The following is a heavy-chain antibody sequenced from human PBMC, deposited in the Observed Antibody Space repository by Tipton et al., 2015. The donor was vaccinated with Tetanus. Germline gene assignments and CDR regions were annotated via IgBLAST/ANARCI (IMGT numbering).Heavy chain of an antibody. CDR2: ISNSGST. CDR1: GGSISSDGAY. V-gene: IGHV4-31*03. Sequence: TLSLTCTVSGGSISSDGAYWSWIRQHPGEGLEWIGYISNSGSTYYNPSLKSRVTISVDTSQKQISLKVNSVTAADTAVYYCARGRTMSGVVAPFDLWGQGTQVAVSS. D-gene: IGHD3-3*01. CDR3: ARGRTMSGVVAPFDL. J-gene: IGHJ4*02.